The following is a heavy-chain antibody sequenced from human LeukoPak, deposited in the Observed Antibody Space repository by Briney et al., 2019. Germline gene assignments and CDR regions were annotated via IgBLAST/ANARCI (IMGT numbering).Heavy chain of an antibody. J-gene: IGHJ5*02. Sequence: GGSLRLSCAASGFTVSSNYMSWVRRAPGKGLEWVSVIYSGGSTYYADSVKGRFTISRDNSKNTLYLQMNSLGAEDTAVYYCARVGYSYGYIRSWGQGTLVTVSS. D-gene: IGHD5-18*01. CDR1: GFTVSSNY. CDR3: ARVGYSYGYIRS. CDR2: IYSGGST. V-gene: IGHV3-53*01.